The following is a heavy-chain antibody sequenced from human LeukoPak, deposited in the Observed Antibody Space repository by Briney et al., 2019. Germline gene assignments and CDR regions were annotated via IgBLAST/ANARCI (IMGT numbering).Heavy chain of an antibody. Sequence: PGGSLRLSCAASGFTFSSYAMSWVRQTPVKGLEWVSVISGSGGSTYYADYVKGRFTISRDNAKNSLYLQMNSLRAEDTAVYYCARETWIQLWLHYYWGQGTLVTVSS. V-gene: IGHV3-23*01. CDR1: GFTFSSYA. J-gene: IGHJ4*02. D-gene: IGHD5-18*01. CDR2: ISGSGGST. CDR3: ARETWIQLWLHYY.